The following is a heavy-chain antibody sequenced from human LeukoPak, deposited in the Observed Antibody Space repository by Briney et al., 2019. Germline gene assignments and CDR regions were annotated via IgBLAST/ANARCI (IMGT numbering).Heavy chain of an antibody. CDR2: IWYDGSNT. CDR3: ASSYGSGFDGF. Sequence: PGGSLRLSCAASGFTFSSYGMHWVRQAPGKGLEWVAVIWYDGSNTYYADSVKGRFTISRDNSKNTLYLQMNSLRAEDTAVYYCASSYGSGFDGFWGQGTLVTVSS. D-gene: IGHD3-10*01. V-gene: IGHV3-33*01. CDR1: GFTFSSYG. J-gene: IGHJ4*02.